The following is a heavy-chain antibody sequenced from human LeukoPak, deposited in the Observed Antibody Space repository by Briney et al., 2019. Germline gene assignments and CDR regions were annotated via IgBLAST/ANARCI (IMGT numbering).Heavy chain of an antibody. CDR2: ISADNGKT. J-gene: IGHJ4*02. D-gene: IGHD3-3*01. CDR1: SYTFTTYG. CDR3: ARDRSGYPYSTYFFDY. Sequence: ASVKVSCKXSSYTFTTYGVSWVRQAPGQGLEWMGWISADNGKTNYSQNVQGRVTMTTDTFTSTAYMELRSLRSDDTAVYYCARDRSGYPYSTYFFDYWGLGTLVTVSS. V-gene: IGHV1-18*01.